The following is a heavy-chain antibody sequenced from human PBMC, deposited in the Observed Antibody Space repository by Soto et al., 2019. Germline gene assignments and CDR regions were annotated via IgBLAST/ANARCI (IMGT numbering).Heavy chain of an antibody. CDR1: GFTFSNYA. Sequence: EVQLLESGGGLVQPGGSLRLSCAASGFTFSNYAMSWVRQAPGKGLEWVSSISTSGGSPYYADPVKGRFAISRDNSRNTLYLQVNSLRAEDTAVYYCAKAGGSSTSDWFDPLGHGTLVTVSS. CDR3: AKAGGSSTSDWFDP. J-gene: IGHJ5*02. D-gene: IGHD2-2*01. CDR2: ISTSGGSP. V-gene: IGHV3-23*01.